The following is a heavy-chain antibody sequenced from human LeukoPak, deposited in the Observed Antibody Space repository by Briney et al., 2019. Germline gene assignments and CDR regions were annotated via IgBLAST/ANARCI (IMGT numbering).Heavy chain of an antibody. D-gene: IGHD6-13*01. V-gene: IGHV4-59*01. Sequence: SETLSLTCTVSGGSISSYYWSWIRQPPGKGLEWIGYIYYSGSTNYNPSLKSRVTISVDTSKNQFSLKLSSVTAADTAVYYCARQQLVPRGWFDPWGQGTLVTVSS. CDR2: IYYSGST. CDR1: GGSISSYY. J-gene: IGHJ5*02. CDR3: ARQQLVPRGWFDP.